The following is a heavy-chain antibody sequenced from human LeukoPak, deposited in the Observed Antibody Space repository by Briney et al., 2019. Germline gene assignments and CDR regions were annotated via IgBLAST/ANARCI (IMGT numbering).Heavy chain of an antibody. CDR2: INHNGST. D-gene: IGHD5-18*01. CDR1: GGSFSGNY. Sequence: SETLSLTCAVYGGSFSGNYWTWSRQPPGMGLEWIGEINHNGSTNYNPSLKSRVTISVDTSKNQFSLKLSSVTAADTAVYYCARGIGYGPRFDYWGQGTLVTVSS. CDR3: ARGIGYGPRFDY. J-gene: IGHJ4*02. V-gene: IGHV4-34*01.